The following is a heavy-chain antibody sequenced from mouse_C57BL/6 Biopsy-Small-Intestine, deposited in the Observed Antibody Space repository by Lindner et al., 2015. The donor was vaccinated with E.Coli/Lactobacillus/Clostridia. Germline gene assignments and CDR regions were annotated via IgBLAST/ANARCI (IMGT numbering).Heavy chain of an antibody. V-gene: IGHV5-17*01. CDR2: ISGGSSTI. J-gene: IGHJ2*01. CDR1: GFTFSDYG. Sequence: VQLQESGGGLVKPGGSLKLSCAASGFTFSDYGIHWVRQAPEKGLEWVAYISGGSSTIHYADTVKGRFTISRDNAKNTLFLQMTSLRSEDTAMYYCLRGFDYWGQGTTLTVSS. CDR3: LRGFDY.